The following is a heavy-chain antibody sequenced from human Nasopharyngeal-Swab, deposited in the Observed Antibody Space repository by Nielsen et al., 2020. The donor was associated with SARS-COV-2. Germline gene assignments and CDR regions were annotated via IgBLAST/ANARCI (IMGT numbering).Heavy chain of an antibody. V-gene: IGHV3-11*01. D-gene: IGHD1/OR15-1a*01. Sequence: RQAPGKGLEWVSYITHTGSVARYADSVKGRFIISRDNAKNSLYLQMNNLTVADTAVYYCAKNKDAFDKWGPGTKVTVSS. J-gene: IGHJ3*02. CDR3: AKNKDAFDK. CDR2: ITHTGSVA.